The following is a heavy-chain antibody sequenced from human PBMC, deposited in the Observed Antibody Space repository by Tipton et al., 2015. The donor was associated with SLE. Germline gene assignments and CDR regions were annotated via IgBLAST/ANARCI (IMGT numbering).Heavy chain of an antibody. V-gene: IGHV3-73*01. CDR1: GFTFSGSA. J-gene: IGHJ4*02. CDR3: TTNLPFGY. CDR2: IRSKTNNYAT. Sequence: GSLRLSCAASGFTFSGSAMHWVRQASGKGLEWVGRIRSKTNNYATAYAASVKSRFTISRDDSKNTAYLQMNSLKTEDTAVYYCTTNLPFGYWGQGTLVTVSS.